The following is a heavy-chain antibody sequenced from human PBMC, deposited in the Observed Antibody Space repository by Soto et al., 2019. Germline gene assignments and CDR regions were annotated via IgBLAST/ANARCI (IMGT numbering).Heavy chain of an antibody. CDR1: GDSVSSGGAY. J-gene: IGHJ4*02. CDR2: IYYSGSA. D-gene: IGHD3-10*01. V-gene: IGHV4-31*03. Sequence: SETLSLTCTVSGDSVSSGGAYWSWIRQHPGKGLEWIGYIYYSGSANYTPSLKSRLTISLDTSQNQVSLRLSSVTAADTAVYYCARLKSRYYKIISSSFDYWGRGSPVTVSS. CDR3: ARLKSRYYKIISSSFDY.